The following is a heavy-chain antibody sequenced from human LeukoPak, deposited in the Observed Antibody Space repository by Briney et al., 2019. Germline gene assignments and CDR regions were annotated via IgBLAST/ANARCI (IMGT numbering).Heavy chain of an antibody. CDR2: IYPGDSDT. Sequence: GESLKISCKGSGYSFTSYWIGWARQMPGKGLEWIGIIYPGDSDTRYSPSFQGRVTISADKSISTAYLQWISLKASDTAMYYCARASAGAGDTGDAFDIWGQGTMVTVSS. J-gene: IGHJ3*02. CDR3: ARASAGAGDTGDAFDI. CDR1: GYSFTSYW. V-gene: IGHV5-51*01. D-gene: IGHD6-19*01.